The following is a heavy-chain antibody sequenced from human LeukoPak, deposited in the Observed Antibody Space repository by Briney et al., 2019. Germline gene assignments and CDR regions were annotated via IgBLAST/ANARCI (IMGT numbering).Heavy chain of an antibody. CDR2: ISYDGSNK. J-gene: IGHJ6*02. V-gene: IGHV3-30*18. Sequence: PGGSLRLSCAASGFTFSSYGMHWVRQAPGKGLEWVAVISYDGSNKYYADSVKGRFTISRDNSKNTLYLQMNSLRAEDTAVYYCAKDLAYCGGDGYWRYYYYGMDVWGQGTTVTVSS. CDR3: AKDLAYCGGDGYWRYYYYGMDV. D-gene: IGHD2-21*02. CDR1: GFTFSSYG.